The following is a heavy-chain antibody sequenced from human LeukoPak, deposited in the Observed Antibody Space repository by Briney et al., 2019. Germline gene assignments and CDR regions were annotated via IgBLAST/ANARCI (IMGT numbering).Heavy chain of an antibody. D-gene: IGHD3-10*01. CDR3: AKDVGGYYFTYWSGCFDH. V-gene: IGHV3-23*01. CDR2: ISSGGGST. CDR1: GFTFSSYA. J-gene: IGHJ4*02. Sequence: GGSLRLSCAGSGFTFSSYAMSWVRQAPGKGLEGVSGISSGGGSTYYADSVKGRFTISRDNSKNTLDLEMNSLRAEDTAVYYCAKDVGGYYFTYWSGCFDHWGQGTLVTVSS.